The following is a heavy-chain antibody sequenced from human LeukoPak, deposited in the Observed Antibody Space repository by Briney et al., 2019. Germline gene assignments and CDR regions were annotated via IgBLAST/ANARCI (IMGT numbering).Heavy chain of an antibody. CDR3: ARDKSRYDSSGYYPFDY. CDR2: IWYDGSNK. D-gene: IGHD3-22*01. Sequence: GGSLRLSCAASGFTFSSYGMHWVRQAPGKGLEWVAVIWYDGSNKYYADSVEGRFTISRDNSKNTLYLQMNSLRAEDTAVYYCARDKSRYDSSGYYPFDYWGQGTLVTVSS. J-gene: IGHJ4*02. V-gene: IGHV3-33*01. CDR1: GFTFSSYG.